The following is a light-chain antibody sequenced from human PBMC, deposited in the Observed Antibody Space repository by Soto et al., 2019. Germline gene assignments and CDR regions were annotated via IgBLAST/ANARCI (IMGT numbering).Light chain of an antibody. CDR1: QSVSHN. V-gene: IGKV3-15*01. J-gene: IGKJ4*01. Sequence: EIVMTQSPATLSVSPGERATLSCRASQSVSHNLAWYQQKPGQGPRLLIYGAFTRATGIPARFSGSGSGTEFTLTISSLQSEDFGVYYCQQYKNWPPLTFGGGTKVEIK. CDR2: GAF. CDR3: QQYKNWPPLT.